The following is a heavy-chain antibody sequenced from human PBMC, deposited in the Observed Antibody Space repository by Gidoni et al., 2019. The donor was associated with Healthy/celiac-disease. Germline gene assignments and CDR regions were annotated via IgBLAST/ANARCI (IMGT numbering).Heavy chain of an antibody. J-gene: IGHJ6*03. V-gene: IGHV3-23*01. CDR2: ISGSGGST. CDR3: AKNPNNYMDV. Sequence: EVQLLESGGGLVQPGGSLRLSCAASGFTFSSYAMSWLRQVPGKGLEWVSAISGSGGSTYYADSVKGRFTISRDNSKNTLYLQMNSLGAEETAVYYCAKNPNNYMDVWGKGTTVTVSS. CDR1: GFTFSSYA.